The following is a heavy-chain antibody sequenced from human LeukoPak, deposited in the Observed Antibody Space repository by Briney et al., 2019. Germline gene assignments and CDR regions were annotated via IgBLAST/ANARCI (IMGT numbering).Heavy chain of an antibody. CDR2: IYYSGST. V-gene: IGHV4-59*01. CDR1: GGSISSYY. Sequence: SETLSLTCTVSGGSISSYYWSWIRQPPGKGLEGIGFIYYSGSTNYNPSLKSRVTISVDTSKNQFSLKLSSVTAADTAVYYCARGVPSGSYYTYYFDYWGQGTLVTVSS. J-gene: IGHJ4*02. D-gene: IGHD3-10*01. CDR3: ARGVPSGSYYTYYFDY.